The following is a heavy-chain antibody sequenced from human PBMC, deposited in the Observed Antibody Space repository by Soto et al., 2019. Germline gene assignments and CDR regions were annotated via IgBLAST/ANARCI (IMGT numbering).Heavy chain of an antibody. CDR1: GGSISSHN. J-gene: IGHJ6*02. CDR3: XXXXXXXXXXXVDV. V-gene: IGHV4-59*08. CDR2: IRDSGDT. Sequence: QVQLQESGPGLVKPSXTLSLICSDSGGSISSHNWGWIRLPPGKGLEWIGYIRDSGDTSYNPSLNSRVTMSLDTSKKEFSLKLTSVTAADXAVXXXXXXXXXXXXXXVDVWGQGTTVTVSS.